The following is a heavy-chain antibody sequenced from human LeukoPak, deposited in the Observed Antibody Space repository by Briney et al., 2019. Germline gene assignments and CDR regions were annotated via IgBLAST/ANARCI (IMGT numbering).Heavy chain of an antibody. Sequence: SETLSLTCAVYGGSFSDYYWSWIRQPPGKGLEWIGEINHSGSTNYNPSLKSRVIISVDTSKNQFSLKLSSVTAADTAVYYCASVVPPALEADVWGKGTTVTVSS. V-gene: IGHV4-34*01. CDR3: ASVVPPALEADV. D-gene: IGHD2-2*01. CDR2: INHSGST. J-gene: IGHJ6*04. CDR1: GGSFSDYY.